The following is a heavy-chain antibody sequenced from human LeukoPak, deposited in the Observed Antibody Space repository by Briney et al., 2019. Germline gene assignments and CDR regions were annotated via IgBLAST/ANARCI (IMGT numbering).Heavy chain of an antibody. D-gene: IGHD6-19*01. CDR3: ARASGYSSGWPYDY. Sequence: TGGSLRLSCAASGFTFSSYGMHWVRQAPGKGLEWVAVIWYDGSNKYYADSVKGRFTISRDNSKNTLYLQMNSLRAEDTAVYYCARASGYSSGWPYDYWGQGTLVTVSS. V-gene: IGHV3-33*01. CDR2: IWYDGSNK. J-gene: IGHJ4*02. CDR1: GFTFSSYG.